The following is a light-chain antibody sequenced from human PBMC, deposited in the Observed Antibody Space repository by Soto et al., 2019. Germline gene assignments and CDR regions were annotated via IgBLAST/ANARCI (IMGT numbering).Light chain of an antibody. CDR2: SNN. CDR1: SSNIGSKT. V-gene: IGLV1-44*01. Sequence: QSVLTQPPSASGTPGQRVTISCSGSSSNIGSKTVNWYQPLPGTAPKLLIYSNNQQPSGVPDRFSGSKSGTSASLAISGLHYEDEDDYYCAAWDDGLSGVVFGGGTKLTVL. J-gene: IGLJ2*01. CDR3: AAWDDGLSGVV.